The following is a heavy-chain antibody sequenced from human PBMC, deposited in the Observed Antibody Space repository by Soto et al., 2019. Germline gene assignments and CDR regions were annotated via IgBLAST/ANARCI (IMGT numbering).Heavy chain of an antibody. Sequence: QVQLQESGPGLVKPSQTLSLTCTVSGGSISSAGYYWSWIRQHPGKGLEWIGYIYYSGSTYYNPSLKSRVTRTIDTSKNQGSLKLTAVTAAVTPVQSCARASFQDYSHSTIDYWGQGSLVTVSS. J-gene: IGHJ4*02. CDR3: ARASFQDYSHSTIDY. V-gene: IGHV4-31*03. D-gene: IGHD2-8*01. CDR1: GGSISSAGYY. CDR2: IYYSGST.